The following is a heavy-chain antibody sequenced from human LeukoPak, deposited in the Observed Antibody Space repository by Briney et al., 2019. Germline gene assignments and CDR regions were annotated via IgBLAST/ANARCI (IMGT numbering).Heavy chain of an antibody. D-gene: IGHD2-15*01. CDR2: IYENDEK. J-gene: IGHJ3*02. Sequence: SGPTLVNPIQTLTLTCTFSGFSLSSGAVGVGWIRQPPGGALEWLGVIYENDEKLYSSSLQNRLSITKDTSKNQVVLTMANMDPVDTATYYCAHRHRGVASDIWGQGTMVTVSS. CDR1: GFSLSSGAVG. V-gene: IGHV2-5*01. CDR3: AHRHRGVASDI.